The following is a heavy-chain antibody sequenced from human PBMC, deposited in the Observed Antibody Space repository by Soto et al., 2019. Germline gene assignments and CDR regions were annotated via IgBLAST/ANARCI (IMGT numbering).Heavy chain of an antibody. Sequence: GWSLRLGXAACGVRPSTTAVSWVRQRTGKGLEWVTTISGTASRTYYVDSVKGRFSISRDNSKNTVTLQMNNLTLDDTAVYYCATSFRYFDNWGQGTRVTVSS. CDR3: ATSFRYFDN. J-gene: IGHJ4*02. CDR1: GVRPSTTA. D-gene: IGHD3-9*01. V-gene: IGHV3-23*01. CDR2: ISGTASRT.